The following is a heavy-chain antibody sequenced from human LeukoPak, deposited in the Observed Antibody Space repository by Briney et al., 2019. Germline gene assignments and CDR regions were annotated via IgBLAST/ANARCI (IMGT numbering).Heavy chain of an antibody. CDR2: IKQDGSET. V-gene: IGHV3-7*01. J-gene: IGHJ5*02. D-gene: IGHD4-17*01. CDR1: GITFSLYW. CDR3: VTAPRAVAVT. Sequence: GGSLRLSCAASGITFSLYWMNLVRQTPGKGLECVANIKQDGSETYYVDSVKGRFTISRDNAKNSLYLQMNNLRAEDPGVYYCVTAPRAVAVTWGQGTLVTVSS.